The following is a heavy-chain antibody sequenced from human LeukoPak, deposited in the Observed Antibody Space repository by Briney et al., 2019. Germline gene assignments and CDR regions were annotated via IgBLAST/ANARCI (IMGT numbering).Heavy chain of an antibody. Sequence: SETLSLTCTVSGASISSGSFYWSWIRQPAGRGLEWIGRIYPSGSTNYNPSLKSRVTISVDTSKNQFSLKLSSVTAADTAVYYCARDVLAAPGTFDYWGQGTLVTVSS. CDR1: GASISSGSFY. D-gene: IGHD6-13*01. CDR3: ARDVLAAPGTFDY. CDR2: IYPSGST. V-gene: IGHV4-61*02. J-gene: IGHJ4*02.